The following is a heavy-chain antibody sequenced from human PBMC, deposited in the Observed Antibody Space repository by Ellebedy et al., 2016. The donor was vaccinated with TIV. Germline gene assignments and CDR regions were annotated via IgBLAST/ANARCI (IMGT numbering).Heavy chain of an antibody. V-gene: IGHV1-46*01. CDR2: INPSGGST. J-gene: IGHJ4*02. CDR1: GYTFTSYY. CDR3: ARDSKAGTYDY. D-gene: IGHD1-1*01. Sequence: ASVKVSXXASGYTFTSYYMHWVRQAPGQGLEWMGIINPSGGSTSYAQKFQGRVTMTRDTSTSTVYMELSSLRSEDTAVYYCARDSKAGTYDYWGQGTLVTVSS.